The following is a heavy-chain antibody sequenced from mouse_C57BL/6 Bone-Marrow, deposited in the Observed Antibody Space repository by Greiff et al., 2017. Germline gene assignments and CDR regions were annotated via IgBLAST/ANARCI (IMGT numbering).Heavy chain of an antibody. CDR3: ARLNYGSSYASFDY. D-gene: IGHD1-1*01. Sequence: VQLQQSGAELVRPGTSVKVSCKASVYAFTNYLIEWVKQRPGQGLEWIGVINPGSGCTNYPEKVQGKATLTAVKTSSNDYKQLSSLTSEESAAYFGARLNYGSSYASFDYWGQGTLVTVSA. J-gene: IGHJ3*01. V-gene: IGHV1-54*01. CDR2: INPGSGCT. CDR1: VYAFTNYL.